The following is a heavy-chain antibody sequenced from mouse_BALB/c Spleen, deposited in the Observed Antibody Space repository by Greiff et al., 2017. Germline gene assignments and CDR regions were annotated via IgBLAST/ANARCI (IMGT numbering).Heavy chain of an antibody. J-gene: IGHJ2*01. CDR1: GYAFTNYL. V-gene: IGHV1-54*01. CDR3: ARFSLLFDY. D-gene: IGHD2-1*01. CDR2: INPGSGGT. Sequence: VQLQQSGAELVRPGTSVKVSCKASGYAFTNYLIEWVKQRPGQGLGWIGVINPGSGGTNYNEKFKGKATLTADKSSSTAYMQLSSLTSDDSAVYFCARFSLLFDYWGQGTTLTVSS.